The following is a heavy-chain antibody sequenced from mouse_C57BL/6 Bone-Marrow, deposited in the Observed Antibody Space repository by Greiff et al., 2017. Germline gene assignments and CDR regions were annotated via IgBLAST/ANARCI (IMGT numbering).Heavy chain of an antibody. CDR1: GFSLTSYA. J-gene: IGHJ4*01. CDR2: IWTGGGT. CDR3: ARNYYGSSYRYYAMDY. Sequence: VKLVESGPGLVAPSQSLSITCPVSGFSLTSYAISWVRQPPGKGLEWLGVIWTGGGTNYNSALKSRLSISKDNSKSQVFLKMNSLQTDDTARYYCARNYYGSSYRYYAMDYWGQGTSVPVSS. D-gene: IGHD1-1*01. V-gene: IGHV2-9-1*01.